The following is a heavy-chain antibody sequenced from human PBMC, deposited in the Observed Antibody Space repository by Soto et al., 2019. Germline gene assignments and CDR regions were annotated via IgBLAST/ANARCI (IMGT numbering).Heavy chain of an antibody. Sequence: QMQLQESGPGLVKPSETLSLTCTVSGGSISSSSYYWGWIRQPPGQGLEWLGTIYSLGTTYYNPSIKSLVTISVDKSKSQLFLTLSSGTAPDSAVYYGARQIYDSSGYYYAFWGQGTLVTVSS. CDR3: ARQIYDSSGYYYAF. V-gene: IGHV4-39*01. D-gene: IGHD3-22*01. J-gene: IGHJ4*02. CDR1: GGSISSSSYY. CDR2: IYSLGTT.